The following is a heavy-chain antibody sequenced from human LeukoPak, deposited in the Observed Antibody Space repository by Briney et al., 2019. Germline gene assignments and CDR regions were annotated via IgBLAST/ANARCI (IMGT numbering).Heavy chain of an antibody. CDR1: GFTFSSYA. Sequence: GGSLRLSCAASGFTFSSYAMSWVRQAPGKGLEWVSAISGSGGSTYYADSVKGRFTISRDNSKNTLYLQMNSLRAEDTAVYYCARDRATIFGVVIPPFQHWGQGTLVTVSS. CDR3: ARDRATIFGVVIPPFQH. V-gene: IGHV3-23*01. D-gene: IGHD3-3*01. CDR2: ISGSGGST. J-gene: IGHJ1*01.